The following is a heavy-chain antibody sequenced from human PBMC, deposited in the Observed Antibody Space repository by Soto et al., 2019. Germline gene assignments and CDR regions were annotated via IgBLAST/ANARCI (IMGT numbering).Heavy chain of an antibody. J-gene: IGHJ4*02. V-gene: IGHV6-1*01. D-gene: IGHD6-13*01. Sequence: QVQLQQSGPGLVKPSQTLSLTCAISGDSVSTNTATWDWIRQYPTRGLEWLGRTYYRSKWNTDYALSVKSRITIHPDTSKNQVSLQLDSVTPEDTAVYYCARLIGNSWFVGWGQGTLVTVSS. CDR1: GDSVSTNTAT. CDR3: ARLIGNSWFVG. CDR2: TYYRSKWNT.